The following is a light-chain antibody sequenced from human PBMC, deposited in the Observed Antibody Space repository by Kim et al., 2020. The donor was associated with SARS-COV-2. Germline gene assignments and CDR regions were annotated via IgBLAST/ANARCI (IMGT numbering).Light chain of an antibody. CDR1: QNINSH. CDR2: AAS. Sequence: DIQMTQSPSSLSVSVGDRVTITCRTSQNINSHLNWYHQKPGRAPKLLIYAASTLQGGVPSRFSGGGSETDFTLTISSLQPEDFATYFCQQTYISPFTFGPGTKVDIK. J-gene: IGKJ3*01. V-gene: IGKV1-39*01. CDR3: QQTYISPFT.